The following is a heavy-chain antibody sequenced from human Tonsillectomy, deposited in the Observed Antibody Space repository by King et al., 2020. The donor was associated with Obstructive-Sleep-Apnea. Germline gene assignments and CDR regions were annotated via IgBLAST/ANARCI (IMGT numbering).Heavy chain of an antibody. CDR3: ARDHSQVYNWNDGNAFDI. V-gene: IGHV1-3*01. Sequence: QLVQSGAEVKKPGASVKVSCKASGYTLTSYTMHWVRQAPGQRLEWMGWINAGNGNTVYSQKFQDRVTITRDTSASTAYMELSSLRSEDTAVYYCARDHSQVYNWNDGNAFDIWGQGTMVTVSS. J-gene: IGHJ3*02. CDR2: INAGNGNT. CDR1: GYTLTSYT. D-gene: IGHD1-1*01.